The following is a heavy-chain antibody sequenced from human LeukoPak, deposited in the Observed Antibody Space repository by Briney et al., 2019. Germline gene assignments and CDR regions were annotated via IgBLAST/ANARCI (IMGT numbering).Heavy chain of an antibody. CDR1: GYTFTSYG. D-gene: IGHD6-13*01. CDR2: ISAYNGNT. CDR3: ARDGAQQLDYYYYYYGMDV. J-gene: IGHJ6*04. V-gene: IGHV1-18*04. Sequence: ASVKVSCKASGYTFTSYGISWVRQAPGQGLEWMGWISAYNGNTNHAQKLQGRVTMTTDTSTSTAYMELRSLRSDDTAVYYCARDGAQQLDYYYYYYGMDVWGKGTTVTVSS.